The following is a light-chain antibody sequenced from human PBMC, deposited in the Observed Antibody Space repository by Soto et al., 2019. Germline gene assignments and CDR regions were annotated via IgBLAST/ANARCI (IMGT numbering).Light chain of an antibody. Sequence: PGTLSFTPVACATLSVRASQSVSSSYLAWYQQKPGQAPRLLIYGASSRATGIPDRFSGSGSGTDFTLTISRLEPEDFAVYYCQQYGSSLWTSAQRAKVDI. CDR3: QQYGSSLWT. V-gene: IGKV3-20*01. J-gene: IGKJ1*01. CDR2: GAS. CDR1: QSVSSSY.